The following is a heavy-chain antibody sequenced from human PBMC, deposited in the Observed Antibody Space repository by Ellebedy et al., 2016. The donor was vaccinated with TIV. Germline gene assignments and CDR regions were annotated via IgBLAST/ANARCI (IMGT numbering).Heavy chain of an antibody. Sequence: GESLKIPXAASGFTFSSYWMHWVRQAPGEGLVWVSRVNSDGSITRYADSVEGRFTISRDNAKNTLFLQMNSLRAEDTALYYCARDGPLFGDYPDYWGQGTLVTVSS. CDR2: VNSDGSIT. J-gene: IGHJ4*02. D-gene: IGHD4-17*01. CDR3: ARDGPLFGDYPDY. V-gene: IGHV3-74*01. CDR1: GFTFSSYW.